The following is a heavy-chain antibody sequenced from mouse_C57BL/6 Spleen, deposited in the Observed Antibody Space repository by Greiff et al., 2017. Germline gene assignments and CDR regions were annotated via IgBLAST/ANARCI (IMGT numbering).Heavy chain of an antibody. CDR1: GFSLTSYG. CDR3: AKNGAYDGYYPDY. V-gene: IGHV2-5*01. CDR2: IWRGGST. Sequence: VKLQESGPGLVQPSQSLSITCTVSGFSLTSYGVHWVRQSPGKGLEWLGVIWRGGSTDYNAAFMSRLSITKDNSKSQVFFKMNSLQADDTAIYYCAKNGAYDGYYPDYWGQGTTLTVSS. D-gene: IGHD2-3*01. J-gene: IGHJ2*01.